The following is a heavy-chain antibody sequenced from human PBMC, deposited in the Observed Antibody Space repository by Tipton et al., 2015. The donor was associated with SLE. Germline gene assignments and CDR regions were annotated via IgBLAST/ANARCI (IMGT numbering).Heavy chain of an antibody. CDR3: ARSWGSSGRGDAFDI. V-gene: IGHV4-59*01. D-gene: IGHD6-19*01. Sequence: TLSLTCTVSGGSISSYYWSWIRQPPGKGLEWIGYIYYSGSTTYNPSLKSRVTISVDTSKNQFSLKLSSVTAADTAVYYCARSWGSSGRGDAFDIWGQGTMVTVSS. CDR2: IYYSGST. J-gene: IGHJ3*02. CDR1: GGSISSYY.